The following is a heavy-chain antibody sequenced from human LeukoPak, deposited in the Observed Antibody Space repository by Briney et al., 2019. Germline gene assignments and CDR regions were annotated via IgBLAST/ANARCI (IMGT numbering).Heavy chain of an antibody. V-gene: IGHV4-39*07. CDR1: GGSISSSSYY. J-gene: IGHJ4*02. CDR3: ARDRPENLSGGSCYDY. CDR2: IYYSGST. Sequence: SSETLSLTCTVSGGSISSSSYYWGWIRQPPGKGLEWIGSIYYSGSTYYNPSLKSRVTISVDTSKNQFSLKLSSVTAADTAVYYCARDRPENLSGGSCYDYWGQGTLVTVSS. D-gene: IGHD2-15*01.